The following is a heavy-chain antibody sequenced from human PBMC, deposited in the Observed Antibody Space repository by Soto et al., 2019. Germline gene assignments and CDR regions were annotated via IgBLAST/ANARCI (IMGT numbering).Heavy chain of an antibody. CDR3: ARDRWDYYDSSGYLDY. D-gene: IGHD3-22*01. V-gene: IGHV4-31*03. CDR2: IYYSGST. Sequence: SETLSLTCTVSGGSISSGGYYWSWIRQHPGKGLEWIGYIYYSGSTYYNPSLKSRVTISVDTSKNQFSLKLSSMTAADTAVYYCARDRWDYYDSSGYLDYWGQGTLVTVSS. J-gene: IGHJ4*02. CDR1: GGSISSGGYY.